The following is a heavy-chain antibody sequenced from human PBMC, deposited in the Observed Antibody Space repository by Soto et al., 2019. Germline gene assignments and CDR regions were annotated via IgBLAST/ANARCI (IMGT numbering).Heavy chain of an antibody. CDR1: GGTISSYNW. CDR2: IYHSGST. V-gene: IGHV4-4*02. J-gene: IGHJ6*02. CDR3: ARETITMVRGVHYFYGMDV. D-gene: IGHD3-10*01. Sequence: SETLSLTCAVSGGTISSYNWWSWVRQPPGKGLEWIGEIYHSGSTKYNPSLKSRVTISVDKSKNQFSLKLSSVTAADTAVYYCARETITMVRGVHYFYGMDVWGQGTTVT.